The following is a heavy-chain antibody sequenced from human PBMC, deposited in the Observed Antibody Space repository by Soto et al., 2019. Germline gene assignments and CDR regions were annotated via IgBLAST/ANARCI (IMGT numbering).Heavy chain of an antibody. D-gene: IGHD2-15*01. J-gene: IGHJ4*02. CDR1: GFTFSSYN. Sequence: EVQLVESGGGLVEPGGFLRLSCAASGFTFSSYNMNWVRQAPGKGLEWVSSITGSGTYIYYADSVKGRFTVSRDNAKNSLFLQMDSLRAEDTAVYYCARSSYDTVVVITATPPNYWGQGTLVTVAS. CDR3: ARSSYDTVVVITATPPNY. CDR2: ITGSGTYI. V-gene: IGHV3-21*01.